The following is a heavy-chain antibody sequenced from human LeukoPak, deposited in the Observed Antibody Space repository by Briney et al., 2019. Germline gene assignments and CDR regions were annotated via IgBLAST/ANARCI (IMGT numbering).Heavy chain of an antibody. Sequence: SETLSLTCTVSGGSISSGDYYWSWIRQPPGKGLEWIGYIYYSGSTYYNPSLKSRVTISVDTSKNQFSLKLSSVTAADTAVYYCASRGYDFWSGYCGLFDYWGQGTLVTVSS. V-gene: IGHV4-30-4*08. J-gene: IGHJ4*02. CDR3: ASRGYDFWSGYCGLFDY. D-gene: IGHD3-3*01. CDR1: GGSISSGDYY. CDR2: IYYSGST.